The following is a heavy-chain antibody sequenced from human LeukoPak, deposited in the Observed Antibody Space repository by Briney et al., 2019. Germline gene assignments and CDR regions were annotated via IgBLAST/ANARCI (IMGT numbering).Heavy chain of an antibody. D-gene: IGHD2-15*01. V-gene: IGHV3-23*01. CDR3: AKRPPYCSGGNCYFDY. Sequence: GGSLRLSCAASGFTFSSYAMNWVRQAPGKGLEWVSVISGSGGSTYYADSVKGRFTLSRDNSKNTLYLRMNSLRAEDTAVYYCAKRPPYCSGGNCYFDYWGQGTLVTVSS. J-gene: IGHJ4*02. CDR1: GFTFSSYA. CDR2: ISGSGGST.